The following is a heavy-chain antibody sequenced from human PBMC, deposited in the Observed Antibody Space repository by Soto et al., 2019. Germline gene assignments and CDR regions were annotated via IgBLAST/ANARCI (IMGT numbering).Heavy chain of an antibody. CDR1: GFTFSSYA. D-gene: IGHD3-10*01. V-gene: IGHV3-23*01. Sequence: PGGSLRLSCAASGFTFSSYAMSWVRQAPGKGLEWVSAISGSGGSTYYADSVKGRFTISRDNSKNTLYLQMNSLRAEDTAVYYWAKDGFGELRFGLFDYWGQGTLVTVSS. J-gene: IGHJ4*02. CDR3: AKDGFGELRFGLFDY. CDR2: ISGSGGST.